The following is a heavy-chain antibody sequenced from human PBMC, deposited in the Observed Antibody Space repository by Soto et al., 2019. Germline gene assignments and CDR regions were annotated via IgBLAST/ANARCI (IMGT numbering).Heavy chain of an antibody. CDR2: INDYRSHT. CDR3: TRVSLSTSTGRGAF. Sequence: RRLSSAASGFTFRMYWMHWVRQVPGKGPEWVSRINDYRSHTNYADSVQGRFTISRDNAKNTLYLQMNDLRAEDTAVYHCTRVSLSTSTGRGAFCGQGTLVTVSS. V-gene: IGHV3-74*01. CDR1: GFTFRMYW. D-gene: IGHD1-1*01. J-gene: IGHJ4*02.